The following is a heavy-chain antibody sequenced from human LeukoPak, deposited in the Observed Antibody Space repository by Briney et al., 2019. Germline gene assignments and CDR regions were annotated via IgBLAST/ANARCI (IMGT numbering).Heavy chain of an antibody. J-gene: IGHJ4*02. CDR3: AKSDQLLSQFSQYFDY. Sequence: PGGSLRLSCAASGFTFDDYTMHWVRQAPGKGLEWVSLISWDGGSTYYADSVKGRFTISRDNSKNSLYLQMNSLRTEDTALYYCAKSDQLLSQFSQYFDYWGQGTLVTVSS. CDR2: ISWDGGST. CDR1: GFTFDDYT. V-gene: IGHV3-43*01. D-gene: IGHD2-2*01.